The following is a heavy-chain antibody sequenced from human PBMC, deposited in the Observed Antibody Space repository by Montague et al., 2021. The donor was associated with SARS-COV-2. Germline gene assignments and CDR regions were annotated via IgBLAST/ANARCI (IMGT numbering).Heavy chain of an antibody. Sequence: SETLSLTCTVSGGSVISGTYFWSWIRQLPGKGLEWIAYIYDSDTTNNNPSFWSRVSMSSDRSKNQFSLKLTSVTPADTAVYYCARAANILSGFYNHPFEYWGQGILVTVSS. CDR2: IYDSDTT. CDR3: ARAANILSGFYNHPFEY. V-gene: IGHV4-61*01. D-gene: IGHD3-9*01. J-gene: IGHJ4*02. CDR1: GGSVISGTYF.